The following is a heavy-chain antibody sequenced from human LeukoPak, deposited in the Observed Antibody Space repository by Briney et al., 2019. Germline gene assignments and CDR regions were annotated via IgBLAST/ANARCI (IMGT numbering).Heavy chain of an antibody. V-gene: IGHV3-21*01. J-gene: IGHJ6*03. D-gene: IGHD3-10*01. Sequence: PGGSLRLSCAASGFTFSSYSVNWVRQAPGKGLEWVSSLSSSRSYIYYADSVKGRFTISRDNAKNSLYLQMNSLRAEDTAVYYCVRVQITMVRGVTRHNYYYYMDVWGKGTTVTISS. CDR2: LSSSRSYI. CDR1: GFTFSSYS. CDR3: VRVQITMVRGVTRHNYYYYMDV.